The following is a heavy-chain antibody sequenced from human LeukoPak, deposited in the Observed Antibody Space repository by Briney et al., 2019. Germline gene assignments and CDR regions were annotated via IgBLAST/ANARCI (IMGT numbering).Heavy chain of an antibody. D-gene: IGHD3-22*01. V-gene: IGHV3-11*04. CDR2: ISSSGSTI. CDR3: ARGITMIVVVPNFDY. Sequence: GGSLTLSCPVSGFTFSDYAMSWVRQAPGKGLEWVSYISSSGSTINYADYAKGRFTITRDNAKNSLYLQMNSLRAEDTAVYYCARGITMIVVVPNFDYWGQGTLVTVSS. J-gene: IGHJ4*02. CDR1: GFTFSDYA.